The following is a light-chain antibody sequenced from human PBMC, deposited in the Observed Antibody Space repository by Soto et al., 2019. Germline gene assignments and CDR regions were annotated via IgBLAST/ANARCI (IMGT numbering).Light chain of an antibody. CDR2: GNS. CDR1: SSNIGAGFD. V-gene: IGLV1-40*01. J-gene: IGLJ1*01. Sequence: QSVLTQPPSVSGAPGQRVTISCTGSSSNIGAGFDVHWYQQLPGTAPRLLIHGNSNRPSGVPDRFSGSKSGTSASLAITGLQAEDEADYYCQSYDNSLSALFGTGTKLTVL. CDR3: QSYDNSLSAL.